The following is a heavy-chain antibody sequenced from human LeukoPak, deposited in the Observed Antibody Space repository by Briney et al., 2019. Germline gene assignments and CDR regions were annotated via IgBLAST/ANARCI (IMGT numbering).Heavy chain of an antibody. CDR3: ARGYGVRYGMDV. D-gene: IGHD4-17*01. J-gene: IGHJ6*02. CDR2: IYYSGST. V-gene: IGHV4-59*01. Sequence: PSETLSLTCTVSGGSISSYYWSWIRQPPGEGLEWIGYIYYSGSTNYNPSLKSRVTISVDTSKNQFSLKLSSVTAADTAVYYCARGYGVRYGMDVWGQGTTVTVSS. CDR1: GGSISSYY.